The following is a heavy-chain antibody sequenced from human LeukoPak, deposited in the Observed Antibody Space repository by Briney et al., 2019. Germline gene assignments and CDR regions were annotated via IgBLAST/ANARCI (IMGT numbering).Heavy chain of an antibody. Sequence: ASETLSLTCAVYGGSFSGYYWNWIRQPPGKGLEWIGEINHSGSTNFNPSLKSRVTISVDTSKNQFSLKLSSVTAADTAVYYCARGRDYWGQGTLVTVSS. CDR3: ARGRDY. CDR1: GGSFSGYY. J-gene: IGHJ4*02. V-gene: IGHV4-34*01. CDR2: INHSGST.